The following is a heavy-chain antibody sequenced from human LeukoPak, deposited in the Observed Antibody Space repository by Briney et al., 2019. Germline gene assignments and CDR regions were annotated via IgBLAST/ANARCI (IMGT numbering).Heavy chain of an antibody. CDR3: AKDDAWLQYGD. Sequence: GGSLRLSCAASEFTFSSYAMSWVRQAPGKGLEWVSAISGSGGSTYYADSVKGRFTISRDNSKNTLYLQMNSLRAEDTAVYYCAKDDAWLQYGDWGRGTLVTVSS. CDR1: EFTFSSYA. CDR2: ISGSGGST. J-gene: IGHJ4*02. V-gene: IGHV3-23*01. D-gene: IGHD5-24*01.